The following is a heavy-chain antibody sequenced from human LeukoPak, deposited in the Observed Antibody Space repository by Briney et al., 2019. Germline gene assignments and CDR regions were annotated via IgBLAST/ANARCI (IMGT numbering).Heavy chain of an antibody. J-gene: IGHJ6*03. CDR3: AKGGSSQYYYYYMDV. CDR2: ISWNSGSI. D-gene: IGHD1-26*01. Sequence: GGSLRLSCAASGFTFDDYAMHWVRQAPGKGLEWVSGISWNSGSIGYADSVKGRFTISRDNAKNSLYLQMNSLRAEDMALYYCAKGGSSQYYYYYMDVWGKGTTVTVSS. V-gene: IGHV3-9*03. CDR1: GFTFDDYA.